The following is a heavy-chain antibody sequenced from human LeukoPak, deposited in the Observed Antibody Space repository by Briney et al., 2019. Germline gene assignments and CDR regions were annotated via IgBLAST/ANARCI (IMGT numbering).Heavy chain of an antibody. CDR1: GGSISSDGYY. V-gene: IGHV4-31*03. CDR3: ARVKGYNRAFDI. D-gene: IGHD5-24*01. CDR2: IYYSGST. J-gene: IGHJ3*02. Sequence: SETLSLTCTVSGGSISSDGYYWSWIRQHPGKGLEWIGYIYYSGSTYYNPSLKSRVTISVDTSKNQFSLKLSSVTAADTAVYYCARVKGYNRAFDIWGQGTMVTVSS.